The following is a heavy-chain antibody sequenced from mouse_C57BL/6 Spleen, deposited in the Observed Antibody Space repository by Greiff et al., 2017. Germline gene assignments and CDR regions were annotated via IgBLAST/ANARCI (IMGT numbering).Heavy chain of an antibody. V-gene: IGHV5-17*01. J-gene: IGHJ4*01. CDR2: ISSGSSTI. CDR1: GFTFSDYG. Sequence: EVMLVESGGGLVKPGGSLKLSCAASGFTFSDYGMHWVRQAPEKGLEWVAYISSGSSTIYYADTVKGRFTISRDNAKNTLFLQMTSLRSEDTAMYYCASRDYYGSSPYYYAMDYWGQGTSVTVSS. D-gene: IGHD1-1*01. CDR3: ASRDYYGSSPYYYAMDY.